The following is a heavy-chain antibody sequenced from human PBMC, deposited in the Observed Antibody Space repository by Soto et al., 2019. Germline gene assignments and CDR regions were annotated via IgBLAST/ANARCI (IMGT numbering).Heavy chain of an antibody. CDR2: IRDSDDST. CDR1: GITFSNYA. D-gene: IGHD2-2*01. CDR3: AKGTAFGY. V-gene: IGHV3-23*01. J-gene: IGHJ4*02. Sequence: EVQLLESGGGLVQPGGSLRLSCAASGITFSNYAMSWVRQAPGKGLEWVSSIRDSDDSTYYADSVKRRFSISRDHSKHTLYLPMDSRRAAEPAVYYCAKGTAFGYWGQGTLVTVSS.